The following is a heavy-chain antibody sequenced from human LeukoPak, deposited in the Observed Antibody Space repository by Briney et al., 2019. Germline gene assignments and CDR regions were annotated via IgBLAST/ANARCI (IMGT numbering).Heavy chain of an antibody. J-gene: IGHJ3*02. V-gene: IGHV5-51*01. CDR1: EYRFTSYW. D-gene: IGHD6-13*01. CDR3: ARYKSSSWPRHPFNI. Sequence: GESLKISCKGSEYRFTSYWIGWVRQMPGKGLEWMGIIYPGDSDTRYSPSFQGQVTISVDKSISAAYLQWISLKASDTAIYYCARYKSSSWPRHPFNIWGQGTMVTVAS. CDR2: IYPGDSDT.